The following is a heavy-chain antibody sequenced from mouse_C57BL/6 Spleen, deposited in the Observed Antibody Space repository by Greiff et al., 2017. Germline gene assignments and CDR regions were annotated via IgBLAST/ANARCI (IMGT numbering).Heavy chain of an antibody. Sequence: VQLKESGGGLVQPGGSLSLSCAASGFTFTDYYMSWVRQPPGKALEWLGFIRNKANGYTTEYSASVKGRFTISRDNSQSILYLQMNALSAEDSATYYCASLYYYEGYAMGYWGQGTSVTVSS. V-gene: IGHV7-3*01. J-gene: IGHJ4*01. CDR1: GFTFTDYY. D-gene: IGHD1-1*01. CDR3: ASLYYYEGYAMGY. CDR2: IRNKANGYTT.